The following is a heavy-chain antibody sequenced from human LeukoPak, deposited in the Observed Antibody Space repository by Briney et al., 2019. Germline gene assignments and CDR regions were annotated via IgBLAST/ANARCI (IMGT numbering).Heavy chain of an antibody. Sequence: GGSLRLSCTASGFTFSAYSMTWVRQAPGKGLEWVAHIKHDGSETSYGDSVKGRFTISRDNAKNSLHLEMNSLRAEDTAVYYCATFYGIYVDFFDYWGQGALVTVSS. J-gene: IGHJ4*02. CDR1: GFTFSAYS. CDR3: ATFYGIYVDFFDY. V-gene: IGHV3-7*02. D-gene: IGHD2/OR15-2a*01. CDR2: IKHDGSET.